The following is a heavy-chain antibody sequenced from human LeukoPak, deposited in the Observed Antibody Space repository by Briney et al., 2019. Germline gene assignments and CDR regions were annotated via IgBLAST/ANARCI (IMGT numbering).Heavy chain of an antibody. V-gene: IGHV3-7*03. J-gene: IGHJ4*02. Sequence: GGSLRLSCAASGFTFSSYAMHWVRQAPGKGLEWVANIKPDGSEKYYVDSVKGRFTISRDNAKNSLYLQMNSLRSEDTAVYYCARGLKHATMTQDYWGQGTLVTVSS. CDR1: GFTFSSYA. CDR3: ARGLKHATMTQDY. CDR2: IKPDGSEK. D-gene: IGHD3-22*01.